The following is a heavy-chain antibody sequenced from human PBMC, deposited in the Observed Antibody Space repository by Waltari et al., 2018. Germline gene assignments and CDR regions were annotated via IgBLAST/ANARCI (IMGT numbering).Heavy chain of an antibody. CDR1: GGSFTSYL. V-gene: IGHV4-34*01. CDR2: SNHSGST. Sequence: QVQLQQWGAGLLKPSENLSLTCAVYGGSFTSYLWSWIRQSPGKGREWVGESNHSGSTNYNPSLKSRVTISVDTSKNQFSLKLSSMTAADTAVYYCARGVGSPHYFYGMDVWGQGTTVTVSS. D-gene: IGHD1-26*01. CDR3: ARGVGSPHYFYGMDV. J-gene: IGHJ6*02.